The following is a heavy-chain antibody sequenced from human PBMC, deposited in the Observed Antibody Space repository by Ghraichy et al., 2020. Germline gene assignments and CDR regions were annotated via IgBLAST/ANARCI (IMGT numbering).Heavy chain of an antibody. CDR1: GFTVSSNY. J-gene: IGHJ5*01. Sequence: SCAASGFTVSSNYMSWVRQAPGKGLEWVSVIYSGGSTYYADSVKGRFTISRDNSKNTLYLQMNSLRAEDTAVYYCARDIYSSGWFDYWGQGTLVTVSS. D-gene: IGHD6-19*01. CDR3: ARDIYSSGWFDY. V-gene: IGHV3-53*01. CDR2: IYSGGST.